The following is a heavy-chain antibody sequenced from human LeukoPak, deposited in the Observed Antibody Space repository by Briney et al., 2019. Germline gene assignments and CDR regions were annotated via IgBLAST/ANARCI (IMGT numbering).Heavy chain of an antibody. Sequence: GGSLRLSCAGSEFTFSSYAMSWVRQAPGKGLEWVSAISGSGGGTYYADSVKGRFTISRDNSKNTLYLQMNSLRAEDTAVYYCAPQRGSTNAFDIWGQGTMVTVSS. D-gene: IGHD1-1*01. J-gene: IGHJ3*02. CDR1: EFTFSSYA. CDR3: APQRGSTNAFDI. CDR2: ISGSGGGT. V-gene: IGHV3-23*01.